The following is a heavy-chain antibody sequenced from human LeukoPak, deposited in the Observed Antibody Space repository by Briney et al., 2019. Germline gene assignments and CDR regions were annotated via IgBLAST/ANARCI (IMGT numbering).Heavy chain of an antibody. V-gene: IGHV3-21*01. D-gene: IGHD3-22*01. J-gene: IGHJ4*02. Sequence: GGSLRLSCAASGFTFSSYTMNWVRQAPGKGLEWVSSISSSSSYIYYADSVKGRFTISRDNAKNSLYLQMNSLRAEDTAVYYCARDYYDSSGYYYPSDDWGQGTLVTVSS. CDR2: ISSSSSYI. CDR1: GFTFSSYT. CDR3: ARDYYDSSGYYYPSDD.